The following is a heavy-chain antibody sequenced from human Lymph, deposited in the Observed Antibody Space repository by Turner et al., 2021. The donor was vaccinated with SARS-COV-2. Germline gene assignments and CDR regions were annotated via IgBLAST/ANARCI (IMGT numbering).Heavy chain of an antibody. J-gene: IGHJ4*02. D-gene: IGHD4-17*01. CDR3: ARVLPYGDDFDF. CDR2: IYSGGST. CDR1: GFTASSNY. V-gene: IGHV3-53*01. Sequence: EVQLVPSGGGFIQPGGSLRLSCAASGFTASSNYMSWVRQAAGKGLECVSLIYSGGSTLYADSVKGGFIISRDNTKNTLYLQMNSLRADDTAVYYCARVLPYGDDFDFWGQGTLVTVSS.